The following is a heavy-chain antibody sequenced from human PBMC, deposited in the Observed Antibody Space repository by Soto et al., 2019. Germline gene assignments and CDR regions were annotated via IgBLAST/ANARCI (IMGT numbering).Heavy chain of an antibody. CDR2: ISGSGGTT. J-gene: IGHJ1*01. V-gene: IGHV3-23*01. CDR1: GFSFSTYA. D-gene: IGHD6-13*01. Sequence: EVQLLESGGGLVQPEGSLRLSYAASGFSFSTYAMSWVRQAPGKGLEWVSGISGSGGTTYYADSVKGRFTISRDNSKNTLYLQVNSLRAEDTAVYYCAKDQAAAGTISRYFQHWGQGTLVTVSS. CDR3: AKDQAAAGTISRYFQH.